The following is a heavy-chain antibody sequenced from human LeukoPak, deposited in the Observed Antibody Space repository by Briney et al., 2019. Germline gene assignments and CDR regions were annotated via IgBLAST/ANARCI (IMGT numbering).Heavy chain of an antibody. Sequence: GGSLRLSCAASGFTFSDYYMSRIRQAPGKGLEWVSYISSSGSTIYYADSVKGRFTISRDNAKNSLYLQMNSLRAEDTAVYYCASGYSYDDAFDIWGQGTMVTVSS. J-gene: IGHJ3*02. CDR1: GFTFSDYY. CDR2: ISSSGSTI. V-gene: IGHV3-11*01. D-gene: IGHD5-18*01. CDR3: ASGYSYDDAFDI.